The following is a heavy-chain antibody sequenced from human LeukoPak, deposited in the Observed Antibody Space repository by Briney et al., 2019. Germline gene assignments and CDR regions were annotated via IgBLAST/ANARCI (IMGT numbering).Heavy chain of an antibody. V-gene: IGHV3-30-3*01. CDR1: GFTFSSYA. J-gene: IGHJ4*02. D-gene: IGHD5-18*01. CDR3: ARDGAMASFDY. CDR2: ISYDGSNK. Sequence: GGSLRLSCAAPGFTFSSYAMHWVRQAPGKGLEWVAVISYDGSNKYYADSVKGRFTISRDNSKNTLYLQMNSLRAEDTAVYYCARDGAMASFDYWGQGTLVTVSS.